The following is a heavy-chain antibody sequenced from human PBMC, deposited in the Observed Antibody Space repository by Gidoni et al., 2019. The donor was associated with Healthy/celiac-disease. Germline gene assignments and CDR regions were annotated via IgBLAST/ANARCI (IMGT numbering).Heavy chain of an antibody. CDR1: GGSISSSSYY. Sequence: QLQLQESGPGLVKPSETLSLTCTVSGGSISSSSYYWGWIRQPPGKGLEWIGSIYYSGSTYYNPSIKSRVTISVDTPKNQFSLKLSSVTAADTAVYYCARAGGSGSYYNFVDYWGQGTLVTVS. CDR3: ARAGGSGSYYNFVDY. J-gene: IGHJ4*02. CDR2: IYYSGST. D-gene: IGHD3-10*01. V-gene: IGHV4-39*07.